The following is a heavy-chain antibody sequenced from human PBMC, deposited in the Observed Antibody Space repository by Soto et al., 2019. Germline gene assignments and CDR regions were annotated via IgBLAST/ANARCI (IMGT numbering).Heavy chain of an antibody. CDR3: ARGAPGYYYDSSGYFN. CDR1: GYTFTGYY. Sequence: GASVKVSCKASGYTFTGYYMHWVRQAPGQGLEWMGWINPNSGGTNYAQKFQGWVTMTRDTSISTAYMELSRLRSDDTAVYYCARGAPGYYYDSSGYFNWGQGTLVTVSS. D-gene: IGHD3-22*01. J-gene: IGHJ4*02. V-gene: IGHV1-2*04. CDR2: INPNSGGT.